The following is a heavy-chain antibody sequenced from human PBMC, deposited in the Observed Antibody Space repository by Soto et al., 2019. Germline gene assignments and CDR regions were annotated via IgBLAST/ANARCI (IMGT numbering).Heavy chain of an antibody. CDR1: GGTFSSYA. CDR2: IIPIFGTA. CDR3: ARAGDYYDSSGYYETRAHWFDP. J-gene: IGHJ5*02. Sequence: SVKVSCKASGGTFSSYAISWVRQAPGQGLEWMGGIIPIFGTANYAQKFQGRVTITADESTSTAYMELSSLRSEDTAVYYCARAGDYYDSSGYYETRAHWFDPWGQGTLVTVSS. D-gene: IGHD3-22*01. V-gene: IGHV1-69*13.